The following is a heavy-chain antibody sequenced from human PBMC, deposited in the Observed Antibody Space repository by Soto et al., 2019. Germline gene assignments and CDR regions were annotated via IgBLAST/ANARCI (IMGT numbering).Heavy chain of an antibody. CDR3: ARDFGDSRGSYYYYGMDV. D-gene: IGHD2-21*02. V-gene: IGHV3-21*01. CDR1: GFTFSSYI. J-gene: IGHJ6*02. Sequence: GGSLRLSCAASGFTFSSYIMNWVRQAPGKGLEWVSSISSSSSYIYYADSVKGRFTISRDNAKNLLYLQMNSLRAEDTAVYYCARDFGDSRGSYYYYGMDVWGQGTTVTVS. CDR2: ISSSSSYI.